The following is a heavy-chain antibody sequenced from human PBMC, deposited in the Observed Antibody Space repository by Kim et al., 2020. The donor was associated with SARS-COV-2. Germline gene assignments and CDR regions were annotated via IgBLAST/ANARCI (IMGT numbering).Heavy chain of an antibody. V-gene: IGHV3-11*03. CDR3: ARLEEVGANFDY. D-gene: IGHD1-26*01. CDR1: GFTFSDYY. J-gene: IGHJ4*02. CDR2: ISSSSSYT. Sequence: LSLTCAASGFTFSDYYMSWIRQAPGKGLEWVSYISSSSSYTNYADSVKGRFTISRDNAKNSLYLQMNSLRAEDTAVYYCARLEEVGANFDYWGQGTLVTVSS.